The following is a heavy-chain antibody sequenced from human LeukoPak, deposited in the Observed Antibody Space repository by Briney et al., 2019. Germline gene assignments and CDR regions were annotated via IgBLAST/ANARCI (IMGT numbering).Heavy chain of an antibody. CDR2: IKSKTDGGTT. Sequence: GGSLRLSCAASGFTFSNAWMSWVRQAPEKGLEWVDRIKSKTDGGTTDYAAPVKGRFTISRDDSKNTLYLQMNSLKTEDTAVYYCTNSYDFTYYFDYWGQGTLVTVSS. V-gene: IGHV3-15*01. CDR3: TNSYDFTYYFDY. J-gene: IGHJ4*02. CDR1: GFTFSNAW. D-gene: IGHD5-18*01.